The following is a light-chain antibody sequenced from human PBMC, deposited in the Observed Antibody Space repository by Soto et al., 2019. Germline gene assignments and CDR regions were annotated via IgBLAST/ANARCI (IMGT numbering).Light chain of an antibody. J-gene: IGLJ1*01. CDR3: CSYAGGSTFG. CDR2: EVI. V-gene: IGLV2-23*02. Sequence: QSVLTQPASGSGTPGQSITISCTGTSSGVGTYNLVSWYQQHHGKAPKLIIYEVIKRASGVSDRFSGSKSGNTASLTISGLQAEDEADYYCCSYAGGSTFGFGTGTKVTVL. CDR1: SSGVGTYNL.